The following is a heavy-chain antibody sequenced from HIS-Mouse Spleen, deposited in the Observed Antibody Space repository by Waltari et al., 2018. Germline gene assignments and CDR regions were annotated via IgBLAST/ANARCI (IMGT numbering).Heavy chain of an antibody. CDR1: GFTVSSNY. V-gene: IGHV3-53*01. D-gene: IGHD6-13*01. CDR3: ARGGLAAAGCYFDL. Sequence: EVQLVESGGGLIQPGGSLRLSCAASGFTVSSNYMSWVRQAPGKGVLGVSVIYSGGSTYYADSVKGRFTISRDNSKNTLYLQMNSLRAEDTAVYYCARGGLAAAGCYFDLWGRGTLVTVSS. J-gene: IGHJ2*01. CDR2: IYSGGST.